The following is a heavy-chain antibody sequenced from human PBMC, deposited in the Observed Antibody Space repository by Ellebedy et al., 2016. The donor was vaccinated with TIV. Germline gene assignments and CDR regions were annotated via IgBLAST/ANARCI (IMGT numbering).Heavy chain of an antibody. CDR1: GGSISSSSYY. V-gene: IGHV4-39*01. J-gene: IGHJ6*02. D-gene: IGHD3-3*01. Sequence: SETLSLXXTVSGGSISSSSYYWGWIRQPPGKGLEWIGSIYYSGSTYYNPSLKSRVTISVDTSKNQFSLKLSSVTAADTAVYYCARRRSAKRVLRFLEWLLPSLSRYYYYYGMDVWGQGTTVTVSS. CDR2: IYYSGST. CDR3: ARRRSAKRVLRFLEWLLPSLSRYYYYYGMDV.